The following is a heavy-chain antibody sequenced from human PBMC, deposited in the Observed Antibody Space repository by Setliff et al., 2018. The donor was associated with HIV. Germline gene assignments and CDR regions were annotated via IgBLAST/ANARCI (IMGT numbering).Heavy chain of an antibody. CDR2: INTGNGDT. J-gene: IGHJ4*02. V-gene: IGHV1-3*04. Sequence: ASVKVSCKASGYTFPFYAMHWVRQAPGQSLEWMGWINTGNGDTKYSQKFLGRVTITRDTSATTVYMELSSLRSEDTALYYCARGASLGRGGYYFDYWGQGTLVTVSS. D-gene: IGHD3-3*02. CDR3: ARGASLGRGGYYFDY. CDR1: GYTFPFYA.